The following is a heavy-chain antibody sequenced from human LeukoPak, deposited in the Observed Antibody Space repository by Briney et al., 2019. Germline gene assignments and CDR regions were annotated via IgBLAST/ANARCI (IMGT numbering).Heavy chain of an antibody. V-gene: IGHV3-30*18. Sequence: VRXXXXXGLEWXXVISDDGRNKNYADSVKGRFTISRDNSKDTLYLQMNSLRDEDTAVYYCAKRPSDYGDYVTYFDYWGQGTLVTVSS. J-gene: IGHJ4*02. CDR2: ISDDGRNK. D-gene: IGHD4-17*01. CDR3: AKRPSDYGDYVTYFDY.